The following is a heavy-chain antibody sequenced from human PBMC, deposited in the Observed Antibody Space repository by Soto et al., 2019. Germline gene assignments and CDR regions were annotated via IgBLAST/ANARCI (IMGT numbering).Heavy chain of an antibody. J-gene: IGHJ6*02. Sequence: QVQLVQSGAEVKKPGASVKVSCKASGYTFTSYGISWVRQAPGQGLEWMGWISAYNGNTNYAQKLQGRVTMTTDTSTSTAYMELRSLRSDDTAVYYCARPFPHYGDLDDYYYYGMDVWGQGTTVTVSS. CDR1: GYTFTSYG. CDR2: ISAYNGNT. CDR3: ARPFPHYGDLDDYYYYGMDV. V-gene: IGHV1-18*01. D-gene: IGHD4-17*01.